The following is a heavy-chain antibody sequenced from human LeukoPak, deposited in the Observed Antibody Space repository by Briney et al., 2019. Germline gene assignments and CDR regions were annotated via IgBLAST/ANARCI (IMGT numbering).Heavy chain of an antibody. CDR2: IKSKNVGGTT. CDR1: GLTFNNAW. J-gene: IGHJ5*02. V-gene: IGHV3-15*01. Sequence: GGSLRLSCAASGLTFNNAWMNWVRQAPGKGLEWVGRIKSKNVGGTTDYAAPVKGRFTISRDDSKNTVYLQMNSLKIEDTAVYYCTSHAAFDPWGQGTPVTVSS. CDR3: TSHAAFDP.